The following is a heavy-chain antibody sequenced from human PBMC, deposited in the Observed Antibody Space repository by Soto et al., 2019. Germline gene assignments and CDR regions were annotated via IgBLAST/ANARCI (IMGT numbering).Heavy chain of an antibody. CDR3: ARAPLRYFDWLEDNWFDP. CDR1: GYTFTSYD. J-gene: IGHJ5*02. V-gene: IGHV1-8*01. D-gene: IGHD3-9*01. CDR2: MNPNSGNT. Sequence: ASVKVSCKASGYTFTSYDINWVRQATGQGLEWMGWMNPNSGNTGYAQKFQGRVTMTRNTSISTAYMELSSLRSEDTAVYYCARAPLRYFDWLEDNWFDPWGQGTLVTVSS.